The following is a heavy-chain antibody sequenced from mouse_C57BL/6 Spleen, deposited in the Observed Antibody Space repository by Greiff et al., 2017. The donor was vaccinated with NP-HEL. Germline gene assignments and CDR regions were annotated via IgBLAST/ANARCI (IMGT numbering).Heavy chain of an antibody. J-gene: IGHJ4*01. Sequence: EVQLVESEGGLVQPGSSMKLSCTASGFTFRDYYMAWVRQVPEKGLEWVANINYDGSSTYYLDSLKSRFIISRDNAKNILYLQMSSRKSEDTATYYCARVSYGVATGAMDYWGQGTSVTVSS. V-gene: IGHV5-16*01. D-gene: IGHD1-1*01. CDR3: ARVSYGVATGAMDY. CDR2: INYDGSST. CDR1: GFTFRDYY.